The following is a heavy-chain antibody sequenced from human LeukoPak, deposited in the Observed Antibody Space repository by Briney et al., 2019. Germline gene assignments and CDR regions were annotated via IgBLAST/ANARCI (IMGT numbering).Heavy chain of an antibody. CDR2: INHSGST. D-gene: IGHD3-3*01. V-gene: IGHV4-34*01. Sequence: PSETLSLTCAVHGGSFSAYYWSWMRQPPGKGLEWIGEINHSGSTNYNPSLKSRVTISVDTSKNQLSLKLSSVTAADTAVYYCARGVTYYVHRRRSGGYFQYWGQGTLVTVSS. J-gene: IGHJ1*01. CDR3: ARGVTYYVHRRRSGGYFQY. CDR1: GGSFSAYY.